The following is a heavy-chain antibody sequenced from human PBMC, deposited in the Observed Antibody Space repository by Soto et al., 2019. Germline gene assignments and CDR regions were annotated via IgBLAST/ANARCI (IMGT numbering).Heavy chain of an antibody. CDR1: GGSIGTYY. J-gene: IGHJ4*02. CDR3: ARHRYVAYARLETGLDY. Sequence: SETLSLTCTVSGGSIGTYYWSWIRQPPGKGLEWIVYMSYSGSTNQNPSLKSRVIMSVDTSKNQFSLKLSSVTAADTAVYYCARHRYVAYARLETGLDYWGQGTLVTVSS. V-gene: IGHV4-59*08. D-gene: IGHD5-12*01. CDR2: MSYSGST.